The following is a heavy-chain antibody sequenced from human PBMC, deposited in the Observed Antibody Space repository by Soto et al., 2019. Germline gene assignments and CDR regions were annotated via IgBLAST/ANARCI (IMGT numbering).Heavy chain of an antibody. CDR3: TRGGDPFKTGH. D-gene: IGHD2-21*01. Sequence: SETLSLTCTVSGGSISSYYWSWIRQPPGKGLEWIGYINYSGSTNYNPSLKSRVPIPVDTSKNHFSLNLTSVTTADTAIYYCTRGGDPFKTGHWGQGTLVTVSS. CDR1: GGSISSYY. V-gene: IGHV4-59*01. J-gene: IGHJ4*02. CDR2: INYSGST.